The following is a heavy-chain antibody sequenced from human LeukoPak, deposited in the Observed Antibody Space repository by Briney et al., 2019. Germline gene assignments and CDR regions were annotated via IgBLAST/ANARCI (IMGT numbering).Heavy chain of an antibody. V-gene: IGHV3-7*01. J-gene: IGHJ6*03. D-gene: IGHD2-15*01. CDR1: EFTFFTYW. Sequence: GGSLRLSCAASEFTFFTYWMTWVRQAPGKGLEWVANIKQDGSEKYYVDSVKGRFTISRDNAKNSLYLQMNSLRVEDTAVYYCARAGRKSRGVDIVRKKETGYYYYLDVWGKGTTVTVSS. CDR2: IKQDGSEK. CDR3: ARAGRKSRGVDIVRKKETGYYYYLDV.